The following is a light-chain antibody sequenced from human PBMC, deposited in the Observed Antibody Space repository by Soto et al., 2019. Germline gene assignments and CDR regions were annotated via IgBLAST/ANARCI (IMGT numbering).Light chain of an antibody. V-gene: IGKV3-15*01. CDR1: QSVSSN. Sequence: EIVMTQSPGTLSLSPGERATLSCSASQSVSSNLAWYQQKPGQAPRLLIYGASTRATGIPARFSGSGSGTEFTLSISSLQSEDFAVYSCQQYNDWPPWTFGQGTKVDNK. CDR2: GAS. CDR3: QQYNDWPPWT. J-gene: IGKJ1*01.